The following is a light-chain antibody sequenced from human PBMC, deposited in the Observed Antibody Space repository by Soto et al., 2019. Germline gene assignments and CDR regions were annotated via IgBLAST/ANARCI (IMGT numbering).Light chain of an antibody. CDR1: QSVSSY. J-gene: IGKJ1*01. CDR3: QQYNSYS. CDR2: DAS. Sequence: EIVLTQSPATLSLSPGERATLSCRASQSVSSYLAWYQQKPGQAPRLLIYDASTRATDIPARFSGSGSGTEFTLTISSLQPDDFATYYCQQYNSYSFGQGTKVDIK. V-gene: IGKV3-11*01.